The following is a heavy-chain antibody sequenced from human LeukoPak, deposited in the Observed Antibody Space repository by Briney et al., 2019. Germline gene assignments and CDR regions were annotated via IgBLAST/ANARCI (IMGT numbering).Heavy chain of an antibody. J-gene: IGHJ3*02. Sequence: GGSLRLSCAASGFTFRSYWMSWVRQAPGKGLEWVANIKHDGSEKYYVDSVKGRFTISRDNAKNTLYLQMNSLRAEDTAVYYCVRDGYSYGFMLAFDIWGLGTRVTVSS. V-gene: IGHV3-7*01. CDR3: VRDGYSYGFMLAFDI. CDR2: IKHDGSEK. D-gene: IGHD5-18*01. CDR1: GFTFRSYW.